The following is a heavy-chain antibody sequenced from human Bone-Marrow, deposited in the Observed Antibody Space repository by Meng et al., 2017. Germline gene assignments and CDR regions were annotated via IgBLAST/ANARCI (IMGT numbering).Heavy chain of an antibody. CDR3: ARVGYCSSTSCYSHYYYYGMDV. CDR2: INWNGGST. D-gene: IGHD2-2*01. V-gene: IGHV3-20*04. Sequence: GESLKISCAASGFTFDDYGMSWVRQAPGKGLEWVSGINWNGGSTGYADSVKGRFTISRDNAKNSLYLQMNSLRAEDTALYYCARVGYCSSTSCYSHYYYYGMDVWGQGTKVTVSS. J-gene: IGHJ6*02. CDR1: GFTFDDYG.